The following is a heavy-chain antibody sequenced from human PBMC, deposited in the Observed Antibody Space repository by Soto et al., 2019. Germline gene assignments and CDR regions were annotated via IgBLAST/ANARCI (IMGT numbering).Heavy chain of an antibody. V-gene: IGHV3-23*01. D-gene: IGHD1-7*01. J-gene: IGHJ3*02. CDR1: GFTFSSYA. CDR3: AKCMQTYWNYDAHHI. CDR2: ISGIGVST. Sequence: VQLLESGGGLVQPGGSLRLSCAASGFTFSSYAMSWVRQAPRKGLEWVSGISGIGVSTYYADSVKGRFTISRDTSGNTLYLQMNSLRAEDTALYYCAKCMQTYWNYDAHHIWGQGTMVTVSS.